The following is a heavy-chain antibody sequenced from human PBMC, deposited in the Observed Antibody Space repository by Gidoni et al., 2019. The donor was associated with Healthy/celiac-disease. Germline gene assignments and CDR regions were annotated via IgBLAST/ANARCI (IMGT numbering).Heavy chain of an antibody. CDR1: GGSFSGYY. Sequence: QVQLQQWGAGLLKPSATLSLTCAVYGGSFSGYYRRWIRPPPGKGLEWIGEINHSGSTNYNPSLKSRVTISVDTSKNQFSLKLSSVTAADTAVYYCARGPPGTVVRPAATFDPWGQGTLVTVSS. J-gene: IGHJ5*01. D-gene: IGHD2-2*01. CDR2: INHSGST. V-gene: IGHV4-34*01. CDR3: ARGPPGTVVRPAATFDP.